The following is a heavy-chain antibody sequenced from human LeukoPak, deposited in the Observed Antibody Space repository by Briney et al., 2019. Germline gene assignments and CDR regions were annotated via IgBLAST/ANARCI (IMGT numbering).Heavy chain of an antibody. CDR1: GFTFSSYS. CDR3: ARAVAGGRFDY. D-gene: IGHD6-19*01. V-gene: IGHV3-21*01. Sequence: GGSLRLSCAASGFTFSSYSMNWVRQAPGKGPEWVSSISSSSSYIYYADSVKGRFTISRDNAKNSLYLQMNSLRAEDTAVYYCARAVAGGRFDYWGQGTLVTVSS. J-gene: IGHJ4*02. CDR2: ISSSSSYI.